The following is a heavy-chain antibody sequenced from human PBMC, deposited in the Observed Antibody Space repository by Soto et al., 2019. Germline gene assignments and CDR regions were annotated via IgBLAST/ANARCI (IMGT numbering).Heavy chain of an antibody. CDR2: INPNSGGT. Sequence: ASVKVSCKASGYTFTGYYMHWVRQAPGQGLEWMGWINPNSGGTNYAQKFQGWVTMTRDTSISTAYMELSRLRSDDTAVYYCARTSGAGYQLIALDVWGQGTTVTVSS. CDR1: GYTFTGYY. CDR3: ARTSGAGYQLIALDV. D-gene: IGHD2-2*01. J-gene: IGHJ6*02. V-gene: IGHV1-2*04.